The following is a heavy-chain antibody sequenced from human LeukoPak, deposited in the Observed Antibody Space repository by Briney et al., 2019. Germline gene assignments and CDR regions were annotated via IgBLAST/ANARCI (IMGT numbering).Heavy chain of an antibody. J-gene: IGHJ4*02. CDR1: GFTFSSYG. CDR2: ISYDGSNK. V-gene: IGHV3-30*18. D-gene: IGHD3-9*01. Sequence: GGSLRLSCAASGFTFSSYGIHWVRQAPGKGLEWVAVISYDGSNKYYADSVKGRFTISRDNSKNTLYLQMNSLRAEDTAVYYCANEASSDWSFDYWGQGTLVTVSS. CDR3: ANEASSDWSFDY.